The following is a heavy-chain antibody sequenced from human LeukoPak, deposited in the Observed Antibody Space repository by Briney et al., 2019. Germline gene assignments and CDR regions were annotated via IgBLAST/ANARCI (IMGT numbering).Heavy chain of an antibody. V-gene: IGHV4-34*01. Sequence: SETLSLTCAVYGGSFSGYYWSWIRQPPGKGLEWIGEINHSGSTNYNPSLKSRVTISVDTSKNQFSLKLSSVTAADTAVYYCARPKRGYYDSSGMGLFDYWGQGTLVTVSS. CDR2: INHSGST. J-gene: IGHJ4*02. CDR3: ARPKRGYYDSSGMGLFDY. CDR1: GGSFSGYY. D-gene: IGHD3-22*01.